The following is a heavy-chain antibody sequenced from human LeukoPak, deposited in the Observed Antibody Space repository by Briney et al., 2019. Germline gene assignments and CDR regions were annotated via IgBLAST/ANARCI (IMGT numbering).Heavy chain of an antibody. D-gene: IGHD3-22*01. CDR1: GFTFSSYS. Sequence: GGSLRLSCAASGFTFSSYSMNWVRQAPGKGLEWVSSISSSSSYIYYADSVKGRFTISRDNAKNSLYLQMNSLRAEDTAVYYCATRRADSSGFDHWGQGTLVTVSS. J-gene: IGHJ4*02. CDR2: ISSSSSYI. CDR3: ATRRADSSGFDH. V-gene: IGHV3-21*04.